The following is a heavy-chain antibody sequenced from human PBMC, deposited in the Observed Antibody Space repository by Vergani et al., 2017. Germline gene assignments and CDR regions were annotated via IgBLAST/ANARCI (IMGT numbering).Heavy chain of an antibody. Sequence: QVQLVQSGAEVKKPGASVKVSCKASGYTFTKFGITWVRQAPGQGLQWMGWIRAYNANPNFAQKLQGRVFMTTDTSTRTAYMELRSLRSDDTAVYYCARGGGQTALDLWGQGTLVTVSS. J-gene: IGHJ4*02. CDR1: GYTFTKFG. CDR3: ARGGGQTALDL. CDR2: IRAYNANP. D-gene: IGHD5-18*01. V-gene: IGHV1-18*01.